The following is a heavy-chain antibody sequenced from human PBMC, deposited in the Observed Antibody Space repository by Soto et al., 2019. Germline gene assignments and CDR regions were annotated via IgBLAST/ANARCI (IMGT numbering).Heavy chain of an antibody. CDR1: GFTFTNHV. V-gene: IGHV3-23*01. Sequence: PGGSLRLSCAASGFTFTNHVMSWVRQAPGKGLEWVSGMSGSGGTTYYADSVKGRFTISRDNSKNTLYLQMNSLRAEDTAVYYCAENQGGSYPWFDPWGQGALVTSPQ. J-gene: IGHJ5*02. CDR2: MSGSGGTT. CDR3: AENQGGSYPWFDP. D-gene: IGHD1-26*01.